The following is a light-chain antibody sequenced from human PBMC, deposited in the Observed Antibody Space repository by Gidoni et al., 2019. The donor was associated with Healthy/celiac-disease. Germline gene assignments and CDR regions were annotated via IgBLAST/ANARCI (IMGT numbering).Light chain of an antibody. J-gene: IGKJ4*01. CDR3: RQANSFPLT. Sequence: DIHMTQSPSSVSASVGDIVTITCRASQGISSWLAWYQQKPGKAPKLLIYAASSLKSGVTSGFSSSGSGTDFTLTISSLQHEEFATYYCRQANSFPLTFGGGTKVEIK. V-gene: IGKV1D-12*01. CDR2: AAS. CDR1: QGISSW.